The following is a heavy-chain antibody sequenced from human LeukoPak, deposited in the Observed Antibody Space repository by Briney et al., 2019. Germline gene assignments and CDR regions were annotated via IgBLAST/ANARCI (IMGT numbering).Heavy chain of an antibody. D-gene: IGHD4-17*01. CDR2: INPSGGKT. Sequence: ASVKVSCKASGYTFTRFYMHWVRQAPGEGLEWMGMINPSGGKTTYAQKFRGRFTVTSDTSTNTVYMQLSSLRSEDTAVYYCARLTVTTPFDYWGQGTLVTVSS. CDR3: ARLTVTTPFDY. V-gene: IGHV1-46*01. CDR1: GYTFTRFY. J-gene: IGHJ4*02.